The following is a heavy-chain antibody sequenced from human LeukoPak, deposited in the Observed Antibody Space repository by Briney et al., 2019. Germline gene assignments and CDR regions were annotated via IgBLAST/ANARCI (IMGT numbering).Heavy chain of an antibody. CDR1: GGSFSGYY. V-gene: IGHV4-34*01. CDR2: INHSGST. J-gene: IGHJ4*02. CDR3: ARGPGLVRGVIITNDY. D-gene: IGHD3-10*01. Sequence: SETLSLTCAVYGGSFSGYYWSWIRQPPGKGLEWIGEINHSGSTNYNPSLKSRVTISVDTSKNQFSLKPSSVTAADTAVYYCARGPGLVRGVIITNDYWGQGTLVTVSS.